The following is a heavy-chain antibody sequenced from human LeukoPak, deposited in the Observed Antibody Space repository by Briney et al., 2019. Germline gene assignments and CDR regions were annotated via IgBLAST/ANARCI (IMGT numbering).Heavy chain of an antibody. Sequence: SVKVPCKASGGTFSSYTISWVRQAPGQGLEWMGRIIPILAIANYAQKFKGRVTITADKSTSTAYMELSSLRSEDTAVYYCARTGYCTNGVCYAHYYYYYMDVWGKGTTVTVSS. CDR3: ARTGYCTNGVCYAHYYYYYMDV. V-gene: IGHV1-69*02. CDR1: GGTFSSYT. D-gene: IGHD2-8*01. CDR2: IIPILAIA. J-gene: IGHJ6*03.